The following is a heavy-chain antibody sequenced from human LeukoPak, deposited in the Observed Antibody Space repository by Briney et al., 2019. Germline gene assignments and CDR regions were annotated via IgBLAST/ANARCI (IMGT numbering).Heavy chain of an antibody. J-gene: IGHJ4*02. V-gene: IGHV1-46*01. Sequence: ASVKDSCKASGYTFTSYYMHWVRQAPGQGLEWMGIINPSGGSTGYAQKFQGRVTMTRDTSTSTVYMELSSLRSEDTAVYYCARSEVYYYDSSGYYPKPYYFDYWGQGTLVTVSS. CDR1: GYTFTSYY. CDR2: INPSGGST. CDR3: ARSEVYYYDSSGYYPKPYYFDY. D-gene: IGHD3-22*01.